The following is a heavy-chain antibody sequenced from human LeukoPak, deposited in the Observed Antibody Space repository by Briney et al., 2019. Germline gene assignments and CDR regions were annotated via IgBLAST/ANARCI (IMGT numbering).Heavy chain of an antibody. J-gene: IGHJ5*02. V-gene: IGHV3-23*01. D-gene: IGHD6-19*01. CDR3: AKDSSGWYHWFDP. Sequence: GGSLRLSCAASGFTFSSHGMNWVRQAPGKGLEWVSGISPNGVITYYADSVKGRFTISRDNSKNTLYLQMNSLRAEDTAVYYCAKDSSGWYHWFDPWGQGTLVTVSS. CDR2: ISPNGVIT. CDR1: GFTFSSHG.